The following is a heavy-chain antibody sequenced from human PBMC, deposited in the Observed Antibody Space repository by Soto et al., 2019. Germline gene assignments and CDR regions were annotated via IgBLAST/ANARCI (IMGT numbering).Heavy chain of an antibody. CDR2: IYYSGST. CDR1: GGSISSGGYY. J-gene: IGHJ6*02. V-gene: IGHV4-31*03. CDR3: ARGMNCSSTSCSPDHYYYYGMDV. Sequence: QVQLQESGPGLVKPSQTLSLTCTVSGGSISSGGYYWSWIRQHPGKGLEWIGYIYYSGSTYYNPSLKSRVTISVDTSKNQFSLKLSSVTAADTAVYYCARGMNCSSTSCSPDHYYYYGMDVWGQETTVTVSS. D-gene: IGHD2-2*01.